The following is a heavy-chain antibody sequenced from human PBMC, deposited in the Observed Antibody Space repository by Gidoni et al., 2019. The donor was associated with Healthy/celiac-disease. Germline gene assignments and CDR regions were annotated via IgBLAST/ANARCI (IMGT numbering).Heavy chain of an antibody. CDR2: IYYSGRT. Sequence: QLQLQESGPGLVMPSETLSLTCTVSGGSISSSRYYWGWIRQPPGKGLEWIGSIYYSGRTYYNPSLKSRVTIAVDTSKNQFSLKLGSGTAADTAVYYCARSYAGGYCSSTSCPREAEFDYWGQGTLVTVSS. CDR1: GGSISSSRYY. J-gene: IGHJ4*02. D-gene: IGHD2-2*01. V-gene: IGHV4-39*01. CDR3: ARSYAGGYCSSTSCPREAEFDY.